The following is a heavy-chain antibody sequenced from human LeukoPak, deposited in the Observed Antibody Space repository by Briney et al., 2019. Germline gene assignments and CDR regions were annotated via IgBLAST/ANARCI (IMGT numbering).Heavy chain of an antibody. CDR1: GYTFTSYG. J-gene: IGHJ2*01. V-gene: IGHV1-18*01. D-gene: IGHD4-17*01. CDR2: ISAYNGNT. Sequence: ASVKGSCKASGYTFTSYGISWVRQAPGQGLEWMGWISAYNGNTNYAQKLQGRVTMTTDTSTSTAYMELRSLRSDDTAVYYCARVIVETTVTTGWYLDLWGRGTLVTASS. CDR3: ARVIVETTVTTGWYLDL.